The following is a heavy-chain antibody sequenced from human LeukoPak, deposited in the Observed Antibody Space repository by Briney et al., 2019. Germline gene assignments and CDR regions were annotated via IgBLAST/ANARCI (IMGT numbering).Heavy chain of an antibody. V-gene: IGHV3-15*01. Sequence: GGSLRLSCAASGFTFSNAWMTWVRQAPGKGLEWVGRITKKADGGTAVYAPPVNGRFTISRDDSKDMLYLQMNSLKTEDTAVYYCTRGPRPFDYWGQGTLVTVSS. CDR1: GFTFSNAW. CDR2: ITKKADGGTA. J-gene: IGHJ4*02. CDR3: TRGPRPFDY.